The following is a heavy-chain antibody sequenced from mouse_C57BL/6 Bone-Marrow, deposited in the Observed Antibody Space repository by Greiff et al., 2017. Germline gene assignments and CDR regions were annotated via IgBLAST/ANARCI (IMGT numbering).Heavy chain of an antibody. V-gene: IGHV1-19*01. J-gene: IGHJ2*01. CDR1: GYTFTDYY. Sequence: VQLKQSGPVLVKPGASVKMSCKASGYTFTDYYMNWVKQSHGKSLEWIGVINPYNGGTSYNQKFKGKATWTVDKSSSTAYMELSSLTSEDSAVYYCARSYYGPFDYWDQGTALTVTS. CDR2: INPYNGGT. D-gene: IGHD1-1*01. CDR3: ARSYYGPFDY.